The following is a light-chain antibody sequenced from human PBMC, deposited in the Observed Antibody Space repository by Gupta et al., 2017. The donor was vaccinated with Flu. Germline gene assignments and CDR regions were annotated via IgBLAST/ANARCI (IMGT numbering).Light chain of an antibody. Sequence: VTISCFGSTSNIGSNFVSWYQPLPGTAPKLLIYDNDQRPSGIPDRFSGSKSGTSATLGITGLQTGDEADYYCGTWDNRLNVWMFGGGTKLTVL. CDR3: GTWDNRLNVWM. CDR1: TSNIGSNF. V-gene: IGLV1-51*01. J-gene: IGLJ3*02. CDR2: DND.